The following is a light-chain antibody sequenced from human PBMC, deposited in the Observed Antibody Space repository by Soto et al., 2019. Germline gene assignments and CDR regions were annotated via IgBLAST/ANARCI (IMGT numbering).Light chain of an antibody. CDR1: QGIRND. CDR3: QQYKTYPPT. V-gene: IGKV1-17*01. J-gene: IGKJ2*01. CDR2: AAS. Sequence: DIEMTQSPSSLSASVGDRVTITCRASQGIRNDLGWFQQKPGKAPKRLMYAASSLQSGVPSRFSGSGSGTEFTLTISSLQPEEFATYYCQQYKTYPPTFGQGTKLEIK.